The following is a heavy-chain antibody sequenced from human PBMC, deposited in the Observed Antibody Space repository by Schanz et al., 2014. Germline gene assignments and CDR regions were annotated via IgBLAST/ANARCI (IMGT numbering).Heavy chain of an antibody. CDR3: ARGNTIFGVVILGWLDP. V-gene: IGHV1-69*04. Sequence: QVQLVQSGAEVQKPGASVMLSCKTSGYSFTSYGISWVRQAPGQGLEWMGRIIPNLGSANYAQKFQGRVTITADKSTSTVYMELSSLRSEDTAIYYCARGNTIFGVVILGWLDPWGQGTLVTVSS. CDR2: IIPNLGSA. J-gene: IGHJ5*02. CDR1: GYSFTSYG. D-gene: IGHD3-3*01.